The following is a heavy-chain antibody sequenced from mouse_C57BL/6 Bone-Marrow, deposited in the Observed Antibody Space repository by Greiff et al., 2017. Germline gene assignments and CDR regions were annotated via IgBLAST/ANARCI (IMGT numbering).Heavy chain of an antibody. CDR3: ARHYGSSYVFFDV. D-gene: IGHD1-1*01. V-gene: IGHV1-69*01. Sequence: VQLQQPGAELVMPGASVKLSCKASGYTFTSYWMHWVKQRPGQGLEWIGEIDPSDSYTNYNQKFKGKSTLTVDKSSSTAYMQLSSLTSEDSAVYYCARHYGSSYVFFDVWGTGTTVTVSS. CDR2: IDPSDSYT. CDR1: GYTFTSYW. J-gene: IGHJ1*03.